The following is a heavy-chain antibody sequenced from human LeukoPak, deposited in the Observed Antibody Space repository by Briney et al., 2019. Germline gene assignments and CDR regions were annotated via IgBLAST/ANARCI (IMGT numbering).Heavy chain of an antibody. CDR2: INPNSGGT. CDR3: ARGCYYGSGSYRGILCAFDI. CDR1: GYTFTGYY. Sequence: GASVKVSCKASGYTFTGYYMHWVRQAPGQGLECMGRINPNSGGTNYAQKFQGRVTMTRDTSISTAYMELSRLRSDDTAVYYCARGCYYGSGSYRGILCAFDIWGQGTMVTVSS. J-gene: IGHJ3*02. V-gene: IGHV1-2*06. D-gene: IGHD3-10*01.